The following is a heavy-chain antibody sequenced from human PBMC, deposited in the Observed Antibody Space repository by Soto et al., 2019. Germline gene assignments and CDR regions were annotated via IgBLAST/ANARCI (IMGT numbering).Heavy chain of an antibody. J-gene: IGHJ4*02. CDR3: AHRFDWYYFNY. V-gene: IGHV2-5*02. CDR1: GFSLRTSEVG. CDR2: IYWDDDK. D-gene: IGHD3-9*01. Sequence: QITLKASGPTLVKPPQTLTLTCTFSGFSLRTSEVGVGWIRQPPGKALEWLALIYWDDDKRYSPSLRSRLTITKDTSKNQVVLTMTNMDPVDTATYYCAHRFDWYYFNYWGQGALVTVSS.